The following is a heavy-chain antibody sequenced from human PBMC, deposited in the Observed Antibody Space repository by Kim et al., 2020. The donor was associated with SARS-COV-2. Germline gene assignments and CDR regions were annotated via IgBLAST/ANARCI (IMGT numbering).Heavy chain of an antibody. Sequence: SETLSLTCSVSGDSIVSASYYWGWVRQTPEKGLEWIGSIYHIGNTFYNPSLKSRVTLSLDTSKNQFSLRLTSVSATDTAVYYCTRGREQWLVRVAWFDTWGQGTLVTVSS. CDR1: GDSIVSASYY. CDR2: IYHIGNT. D-gene: IGHD6-19*01. V-gene: IGHV4-39*01. J-gene: IGHJ5*02. CDR3: TRGREQWLVRVAWFDT.